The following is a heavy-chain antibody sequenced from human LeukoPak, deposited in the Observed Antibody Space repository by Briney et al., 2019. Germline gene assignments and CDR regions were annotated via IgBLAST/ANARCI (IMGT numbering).Heavy chain of an antibody. J-gene: IGHJ4*02. CDR1: GFTVSSNY. CDR2: IKSKTDGGTT. CDR3: TTALRTYCSGGSCYGSR. Sequence: PGGSLRLSCAASGFTVSSNYMSWVRQAPGKGLEWVGRIKSKTDGGTTDYAAPVKGRFTISRDDSKNTLYLQMNSLKTEDTAVYYCTTALRTYCSGGSCYGSRWGQGTLVTVSS. V-gene: IGHV3-15*01. D-gene: IGHD2-15*01.